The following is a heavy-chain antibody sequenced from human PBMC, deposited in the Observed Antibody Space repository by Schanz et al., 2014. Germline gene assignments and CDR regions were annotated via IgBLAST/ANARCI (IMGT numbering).Heavy chain of an antibody. CDR2: TSHDGSFT. D-gene: IGHD6-13*01. CDR3: ARGYSNIWSPMAY. CDR1: GFTFSDSW. V-gene: IGHV3-74*01. J-gene: IGHJ4*02. Sequence: EVQLVESGGGLVQPGGSLRLSCAASGFTFSDSWMHWVRQAPGKGLVWVSRTSHDGSFTTFADSVKGRFTITRDIAKNSLYLQMNSLRAEDTAVYYCARGYSNIWSPMAYWGQGTLVAVSS.